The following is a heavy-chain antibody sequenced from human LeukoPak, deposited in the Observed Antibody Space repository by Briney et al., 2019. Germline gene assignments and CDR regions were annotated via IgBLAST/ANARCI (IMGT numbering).Heavy chain of an antibody. J-gene: IGHJ4*02. CDR1: GLTFSNAW. CDR3: TTGSSVTTLGDY. Sequence: GGSLRLSCAASGLTFSNAWMSWVRQAPGKGLEWVGRIKSKTDGGTTDYAAPVKGRFTISRDDSKNMLYLQMNSLKTEDTAVYYCTTGSSVTTLGDYWGQGTLVTVSS. CDR2: IKSKTDGGTT. V-gene: IGHV3-15*01. D-gene: IGHD3-16*01.